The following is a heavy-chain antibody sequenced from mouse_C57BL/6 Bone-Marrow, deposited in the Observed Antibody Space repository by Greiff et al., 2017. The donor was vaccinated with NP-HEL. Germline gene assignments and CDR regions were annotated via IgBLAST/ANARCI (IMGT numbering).Heavy chain of an antibody. CDR3: ARQRGLTTVVENPYFDV. CDR1: GFTFSDYY. V-gene: IGHV5-12*01. CDR2: ISNGGGST. Sequence: EVQVVESGGGLVQPGGSLKLSCAASGFTFSDYYMYWVRQTPEKRLEWVAYISNGGGSTYYPDTVKGRFTISRDNAKNTRDLQRSRLKSEDTAKYYGARQRGLTTVVENPYFDVWGTGTTVTVSS. J-gene: IGHJ1*03. D-gene: IGHD1-1*01.